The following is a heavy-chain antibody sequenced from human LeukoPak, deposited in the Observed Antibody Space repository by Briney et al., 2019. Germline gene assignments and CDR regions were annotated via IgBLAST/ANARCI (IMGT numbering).Heavy chain of an antibody. CDR3: TRQDFIRADFDY. V-gene: IGHV3-73*01. Sequence: GGSLKLSCAASGFPFSGSAVHWVRQASGKGLEWVGRIRTKPDNYATAYAASVKGRFTISRDDSRNTAYLQMNSLKTEDTAVYYCTRQDFIRADFDYWGQGTLATVSS. J-gene: IGHJ4*02. CDR1: GFPFSGSA. D-gene: IGHD3-16*01. CDR2: IRTKPDNYAT.